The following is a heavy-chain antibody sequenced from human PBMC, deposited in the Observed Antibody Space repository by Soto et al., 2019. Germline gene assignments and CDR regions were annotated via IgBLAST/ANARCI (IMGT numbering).Heavy chain of an antibody. D-gene: IGHD6-13*01. CDR2: VYSGGST. Sequence: TGGSLRLSCAASGFTVSSNYMSWVRQAPGKGLEWVSVVYSGGSTYYADSVKGRFTISRDNSKNTLYLQMNSLRAEDTAVYYCARGLYSRTTAFDDWGQGTLVTVPS. J-gene: IGHJ4*02. CDR3: ARGLYSRTTAFDD. V-gene: IGHV3-53*01. CDR1: GFTVSSNY.